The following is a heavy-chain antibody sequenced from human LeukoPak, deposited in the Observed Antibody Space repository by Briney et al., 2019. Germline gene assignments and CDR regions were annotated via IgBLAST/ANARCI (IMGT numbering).Heavy chain of an antibody. J-gene: IGHJ4*02. D-gene: IGHD6-6*01. CDR3: ARETSIAALI. V-gene: IGHV4-39*01. CDR1: GGSISSSSYY. Sequence: SETLSLTCTVSGGSISSSSYYWGWIRQPPGKGLEWIGSIYYSGNTYYNPSLKSRVIISVDTSKSQLSLKLTSVTAEDTAVYYCARETSIAALIWGQGTLVTVSS. CDR2: IYYSGNT.